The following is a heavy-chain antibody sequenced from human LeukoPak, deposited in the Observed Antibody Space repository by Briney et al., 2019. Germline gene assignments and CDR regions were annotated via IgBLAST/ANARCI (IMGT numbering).Heavy chain of an antibody. D-gene: IGHD2-2*01. Sequence: ASLRVSSMDSGYTSTIYGISWVPQAPGEGRWCRGRISAYNGKTNYAQKLRGRVTMTTDTSTRTAYMELRSLRSDDTAVYYCARNYCSSTSCYPWFDPWGQGTLVTVSS. V-gene: IGHV1-18*04. CDR1: GYTSTIYG. CDR2: ISAYNGKT. CDR3: ARNYCSSTSCYPWFDP. J-gene: IGHJ5*02.